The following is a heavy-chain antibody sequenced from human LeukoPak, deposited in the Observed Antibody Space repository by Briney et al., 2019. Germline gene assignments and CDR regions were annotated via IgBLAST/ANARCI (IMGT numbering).Heavy chain of an antibody. D-gene: IGHD2-2*01. Sequence: GGPLRLSCAASGFTFSSYSMNWVRQAPGKGLEWVSSISSSSSYIYYADSVKGRFTISRDNAKNSLYLQMNSLRAEDTAVYYCATRGLVYCSSTSCYSDYYYMDVWGKGTTVTVSS. J-gene: IGHJ6*03. CDR2: ISSSSSYI. CDR1: GFTFSSYS. CDR3: ATRGLVYCSSTSCYSDYYYMDV. V-gene: IGHV3-21*01.